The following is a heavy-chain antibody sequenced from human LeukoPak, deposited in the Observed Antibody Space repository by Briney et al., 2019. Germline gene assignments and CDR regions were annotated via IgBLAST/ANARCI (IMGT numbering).Heavy chain of an antibody. J-gene: IGHJ3*02. CDR1: GFIFSEQY. Sequence: PGGSLRLSCAASGFIFSEQYIDWVRQAPGKGLQWVSDISGTGGNTYYAESVKGRFTISRDNSKNTLYLQMNSLRAEDTAIYYCAFPAHHWLVRGAFDIWGQGTMVTVSS. D-gene: IGHD6-19*01. CDR2: ISGTGGNT. V-gene: IGHV3-23*01. CDR3: AFPAHHWLVRGAFDI.